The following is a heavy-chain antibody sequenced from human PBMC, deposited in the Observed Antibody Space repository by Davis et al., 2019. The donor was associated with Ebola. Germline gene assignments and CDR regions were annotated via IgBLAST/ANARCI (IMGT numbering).Heavy chain of an antibody. V-gene: IGHV1-2*02. CDR2: INPNSGGT. Sequence: ASVKVSCKASGYTFTGYYMHWVRQAPGQGLEWMGWINPNSGGTNYAQKFQGRVTMTRDTSISTAYMELSRLRSDDTAVYYCAIYRYSGSLEDNWFDPWGQGTLVTVSS. CDR3: AIYRYSGSLEDNWFDP. D-gene: IGHD1-26*01. J-gene: IGHJ5*02. CDR1: GYTFTGYY.